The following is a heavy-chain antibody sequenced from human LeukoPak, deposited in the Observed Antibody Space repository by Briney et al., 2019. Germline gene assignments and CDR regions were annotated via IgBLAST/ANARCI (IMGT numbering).Heavy chain of an antibody. CDR1: GFTFSSYG. D-gene: IGHD3-9*01. CDR2: ISYDGSNK. Sequence: GRSLRLSCAASGFTFSSYGMHWVRQAPGKGLEWVAVISYDGSNKYYADSVKGRFTISRDNSKNTLYLQMNSLRAEDTAVYYCAKPSSTFDWLLWLDYWGQETLVTVSS. V-gene: IGHV3-30*18. J-gene: IGHJ4*02. CDR3: AKPSSTFDWLLWLDY.